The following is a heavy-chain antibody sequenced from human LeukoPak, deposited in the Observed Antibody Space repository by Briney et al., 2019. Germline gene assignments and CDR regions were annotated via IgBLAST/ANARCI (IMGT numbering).Heavy chain of an antibody. J-gene: IGHJ4*02. Sequence: GSSVKVSCKASGGTFSSYAISWVRQAPGQGLEWMGGIIPIFGTANYAQKFQGRVTITADESTSTAYMELSSLRSEDTAVYYCARDGSSSEGGGVLDYWGQGTLVTVSS. CDR3: ARDGSSSEGGGVLDY. D-gene: IGHD6-6*01. CDR2: IIPIFGTA. V-gene: IGHV1-69*01. CDR1: GGTFSSYA.